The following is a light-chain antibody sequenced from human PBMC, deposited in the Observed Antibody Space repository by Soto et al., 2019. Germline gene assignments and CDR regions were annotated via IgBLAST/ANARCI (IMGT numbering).Light chain of an antibody. CDR2: EVS. Sequence: QSALTQPASVSGSPGQSLTISCTGTSSDVGGYNYVSWYQQHPGKAPKLMIYEVSNRPSGVSNRFSGSKSDNTASLPISGLQAEDEADYYCSSYRSSSTVFGTGTKLTVL. CDR3: SSYRSSSTV. CDR1: SSDVGGYNY. J-gene: IGLJ1*01. V-gene: IGLV2-14*01.